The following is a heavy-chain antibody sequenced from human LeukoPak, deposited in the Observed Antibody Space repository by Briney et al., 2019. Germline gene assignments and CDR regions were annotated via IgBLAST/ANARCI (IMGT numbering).Heavy chain of an antibody. CDR3: AKDREKPSQFDY. V-gene: IGHV3-7*01. J-gene: IGHJ4*02. Sequence: GGSLRLSCAASGFTFSTYWMGWVRQAPGKGLEWVAKIKPDGTEKDHVDSVKGRFTISRDNSKNTLFLQMTSLRAEDTALYYCAKDREKPSQFDYWGQGTPVIVAS. CDR1: GFTFSTYW. D-gene: IGHD1-26*01. CDR2: IKPDGTEK.